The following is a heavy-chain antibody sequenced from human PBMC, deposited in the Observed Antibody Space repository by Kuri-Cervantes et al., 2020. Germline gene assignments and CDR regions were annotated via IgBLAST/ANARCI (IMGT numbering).Heavy chain of an antibody. Sequence: SEILSLTFTVSGGSISSYYWSWIRQSAGEGLVWIGRIFTGGEIIYNPSLRSRVTLSADTSQNPVSLHLTSATAADTAVYYCAAQVVNGPVDYWGLGTLVTVSS. D-gene: IGHD2-8*01. CDR1: GGSISSYY. V-gene: IGHV4-4*07. J-gene: IGHJ4*02. CDR2: IFTGGEI. CDR3: AAQVVNGPVDY.